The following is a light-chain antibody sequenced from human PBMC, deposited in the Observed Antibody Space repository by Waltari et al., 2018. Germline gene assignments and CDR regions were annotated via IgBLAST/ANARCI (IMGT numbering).Light chain of an antibody. CDR2: TAS. V-gene: IGKV1-17*01. CDR1: QDIRSD. CDR3: LKHNSYPLT. J-gene: IGKJ4*01. Sequence: DIQMTQSPSSLSASVGDRVTVTGRASQDIRSDLAWYQQKPGKAPKRLIYTASILQSGIPSMFSGSGSGTEFSLTITSLQPEDFATYYCLKHNSYPLTFGGGTKVEI.